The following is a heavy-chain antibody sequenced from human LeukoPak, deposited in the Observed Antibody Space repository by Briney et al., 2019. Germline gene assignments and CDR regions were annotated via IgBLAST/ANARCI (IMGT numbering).Heavy chain of an antibody. CDR2: IYYSGST. CDR3: ARWDYGSGAIK. V-gene: IGHV4-59*01. J-gene: IGHJ4*02. D-gene: IGHD3-10*01. CDR1: GGSISSYY. Sequence: SETLSLTCTVSGGSISSYYWSWIRQPPGKGLEWIGYIYYSGSTNYNPSLKSRVTISVDTSKNQFSLKLSSVTAADTAVYYCARWDYGSGAIKWGQGTLVTVSS.